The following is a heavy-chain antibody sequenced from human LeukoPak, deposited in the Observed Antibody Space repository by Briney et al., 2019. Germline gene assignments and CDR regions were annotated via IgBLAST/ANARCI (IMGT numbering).Heavy chain of an antibody. CDR3: ARERSITMIVVAIQGLDY. CDR2: INPNSGGT. J-gene: IGHJ4*02. D-gene: IGHD3-22*01. V-gene: IGHV1-2*02. Sequence: ASAKVSCKASGYTFTGYYMHWVRQAPGQGLEWMGWINPNSGGTNYAQKFQGRVTMTRDTSISTAYMELSRLRSDDTAVYYCARERSITMIVVAIQGLDYWGQGTLVTVSS. CDR1: GYTFTGYY.